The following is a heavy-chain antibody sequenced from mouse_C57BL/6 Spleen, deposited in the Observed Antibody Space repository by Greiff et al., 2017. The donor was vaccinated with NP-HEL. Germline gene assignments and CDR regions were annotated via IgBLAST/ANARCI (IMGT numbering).Heavy chain of an antibody. CDR2: ISYDGSN. CDR1: GYSITSGYY. J-gene: IGHJ2*01. Sequence: DVKLQESGPGLVKPSQSLSLTCSVTGYSITSGYYWNWIRQFPGNKLEWMGYISYDGSNNYNPSLKNRISITRDTSKNQFFLKLNSVTTEDTATYYYAREGLRRDFDYWGQGTTLTVSS. V-gene: IGHV3-6*01. D-gene: IGHD2-2*01. CDR3: AREGLRRDFDY.